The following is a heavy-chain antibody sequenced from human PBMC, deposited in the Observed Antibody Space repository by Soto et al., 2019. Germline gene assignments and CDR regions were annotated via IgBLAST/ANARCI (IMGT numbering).Heavy chain of an antibody. CDR3: ARGLLWFGELAYWFDP. CDR1: GGTFSSYT. D-gene: IGHD3-10*01. V-gene: IGHV1-69*02. J-gene: IGHJ5*02. CDR2: IIPILGIA. Sequence: SVKVSCKSSGGTFSSYTISCVRQAPGQGLEWMGRIIPILGIANYAQKFQGRVTITADKSTSTAYMELSSLRSEDTAVYYCARGLLWFGELAYWFDPWGQGTLVTVS.